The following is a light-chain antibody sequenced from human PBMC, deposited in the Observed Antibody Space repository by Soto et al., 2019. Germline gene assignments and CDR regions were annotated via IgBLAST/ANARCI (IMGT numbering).Light chain of an antibody. J-gene: IGLJ3*02. V-gene: IGLV1-47*01. CDR3: AAWDARLSTWV. CDR1: SSNIGSDY. Sequence: QSVLTQPPSASGAPGQRVTISCSGCSSNIGSDYVYWFQQLPGTAPKLLIYQNYERPSGVPDRFSGSKSGTSASLAISGLLSEDEADYWCAAWDARLSTWVFGGGTKLTVL. CDR2: QNY.